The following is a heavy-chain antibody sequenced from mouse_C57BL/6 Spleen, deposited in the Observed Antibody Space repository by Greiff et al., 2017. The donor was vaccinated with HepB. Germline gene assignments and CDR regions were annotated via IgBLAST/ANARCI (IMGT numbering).Heavy chain of an antibody. V-gene: IGHV1-76*01. J-gene: IGHJ4*01. D-gene: IGHD3-2*02. Sequence: QVQRVESGAELVRPGASVKLSCKASGYTFTDYYINWVKQRPGQGLEWIARIYPGSGNTYYNEKFKGKATLTAEKSSSTAYMQLSSLTSEDSAVYFCARDSSDAMDYWGQGTSVTVSS. CDR3: ARDSSDAMDY. CDR1: GYTFTDYY. CDR2: IYPGSGNT.